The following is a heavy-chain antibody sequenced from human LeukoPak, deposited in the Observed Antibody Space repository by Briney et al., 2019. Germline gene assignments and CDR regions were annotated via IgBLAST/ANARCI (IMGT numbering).Heavy chain of an antibody. V-gene: IGHV4-59*01. J-gene: IGHJ4*02. CDR1: DDSITMYY. CDR3: ASGGWFGDLLVY. CDR2: VDHTGST. Sequence: SETLSLTCSVSDDSITMYYWTWIRQPPGKGLEWIGYVDHTGSTNFNPSLNGRVSISRDTTKNLFSLRLRSVTAADTAVYFCASGGWFGDLLVYWGQGTLVTVSS. D-gene: IGHD3-10*01.